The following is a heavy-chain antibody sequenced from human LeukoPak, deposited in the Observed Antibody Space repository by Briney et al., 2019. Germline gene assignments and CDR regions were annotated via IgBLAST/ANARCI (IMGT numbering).Heavy chain of an antibody. CDR2: TNGDGSWT. Sequence: GGSLRLSCAASGNYWMHWVRQAPGKGPVWVSHTNGDGSWTTYADSVKGRFTISKDNAKNTVYLQMNSLRAEDTAVYYCAKKMSITAASQVDYWGQGTLVTVSS. CDR1: GNYW. CDR3: AKKMSITAASQVDY. J-gene: IGHJ4*02. D-gene: IGHD1-20*01. V-gene: IGHV3-74*01.